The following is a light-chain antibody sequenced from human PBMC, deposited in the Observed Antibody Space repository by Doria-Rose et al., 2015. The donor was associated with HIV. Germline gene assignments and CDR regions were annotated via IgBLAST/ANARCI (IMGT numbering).Light chain of an antibody. CDR2: EDT. J-gene: IGLJ1*01. V-gene: IGLV3-1*01. CDR3: QAWDTSTAV. CDR1: KLGSKF. Sequence: SYELTQLPSVSVSPGQTASITCSGDKLGSKFVSWYQQKPGQSPVLVISEDTKRPSAIPERFSGSNSGNTATLTISGTQAMDEADYYCQAWDTSTAVFGTGTKVTVL.